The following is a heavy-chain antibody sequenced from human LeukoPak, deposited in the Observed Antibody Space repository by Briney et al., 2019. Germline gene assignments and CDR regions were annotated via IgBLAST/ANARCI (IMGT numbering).Heavy chain of an antibody. CDR1: GGSISSYGYY. J-gene: IGHJ4*02. V-gene: IGHV4-30-2*01. D-gene: IGHD7-27*01. CDR2: IYHSGSN. CDR3: ARVGSNCSRL. Sequence: SDTLSLTCTASGGSISSYGYYWIWLRQPPGKDLEWIGYIYHSGSNYYNPSLKSRITISVARSKKQFSLKLSSVTAADTAVYYCARVGSNCSRLWGQGTLVTVSS.